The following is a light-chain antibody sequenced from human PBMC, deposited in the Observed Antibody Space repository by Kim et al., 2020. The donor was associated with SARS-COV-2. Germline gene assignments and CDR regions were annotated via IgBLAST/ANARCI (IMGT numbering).Light chain of an antibody. CDR1: QSLLHSNGYNY. V-gene: IGKV2-28*01. J-gene: IGKJ2*01. CDR2: LGS. CDR3: MQVLQTPSYT. Sequence: DIVMTQSPLSLPVTPGEPASISCRSSQSLLHSNGYNYLDWYLQKPGQSPQLLIYLGSNRASGVPDRFSGSGSGTDFTLKISRVEAEDVGVYYCMQVLQTPSYTFGQGTKLDI.